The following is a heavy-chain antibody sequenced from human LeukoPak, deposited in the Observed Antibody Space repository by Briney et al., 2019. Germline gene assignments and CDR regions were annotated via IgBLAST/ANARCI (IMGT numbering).Heavy chain of an antibody. J-gene: IGHJ5*02. CDR3: VRDQWTNGHLLVRERGWLDP. CDR2: INPNSGGT. CDR1: PYTFTRYY. Sequence: ASVKVSFNASPYTFTRYYIHWVRQAPGQGLEWMGWINPNSGGTNYAQKFQGRVTMTRDTSISTAYMELSRLRSDDTAVYYCVRDQWTNGHLLVRERGWLDPWGQGTLVTVSS. V-gene: IGHV1-2*02. D-gene: IGHD6-6*01.